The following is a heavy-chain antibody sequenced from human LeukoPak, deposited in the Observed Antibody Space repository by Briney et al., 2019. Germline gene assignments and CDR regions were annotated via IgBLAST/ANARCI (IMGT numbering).Heavy chain of an antibody. V-gene: IGHV1-18*01. J-gene: IGHJ4*02. CDR1: GYRFINYG. Sequence: ASVKVSCEASGYRFINYGISWVRQAPGQGLEWMGWISVYNANTNYAQKLQGRVTMTTDTSTSTAYMEPRSLRSVDTAVYYCARDHWQTPSYFDYWGQGTLVTVSS. CDR3: ARDHWQTPSYFDY. D-gene: IGHD1-1*01. CDR2: ISVYNANT.